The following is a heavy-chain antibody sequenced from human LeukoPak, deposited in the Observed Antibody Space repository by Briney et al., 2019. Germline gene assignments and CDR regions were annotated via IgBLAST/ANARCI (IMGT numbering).Heavy chain of an antibody. D-gene: IGHD1-1*01. V-gene: IGHV4-59*01. CDR3: ARVGDWNDLVY. CDR1: GGSISTYY. J-gene: IGHJ4*02. CDR2: ISYTVTS. Sequence: PSETLSLTCPVSGGSISTYYWSWIRQPPGKGLEWIGYISYTVTSNYNPSLKSRVTISVDTSKNQFSLKLSSVTAADTAVYYCARVGDWNDLVYWGQGTLVTVSS.